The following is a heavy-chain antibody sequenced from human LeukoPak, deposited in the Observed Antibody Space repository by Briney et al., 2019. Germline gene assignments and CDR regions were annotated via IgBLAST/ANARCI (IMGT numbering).Heavy chain of an antibody. V-gene: IGHV4-31*03. J-gene: IGHJ5*02. Sequence: SQTLSLTCSVSGDSISSGGFYWHWIRQHPERGLEWIGYIYSTGTTYYNPSLTSRLTMSLDTSKNQFSLKVTSVTAADTAVYFCARDRPDSTSPTTVGRFDPWGQGTLVTVSS. CDR1: GDSISSGGFY. CDR3: ARDRPDSTSPTTVGRFDP. D-gene: IGHD2-2*01. CDR2: IYSTGTT.